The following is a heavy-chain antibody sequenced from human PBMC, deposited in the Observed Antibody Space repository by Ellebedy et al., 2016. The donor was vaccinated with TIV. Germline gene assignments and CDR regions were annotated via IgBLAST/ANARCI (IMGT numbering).Heavy chain of an antibody. D-gene: IGHD2-2*01. CDR3: ARGGPGSSSPHDY. V-gene: IGHV3-33*08. J-gene: IGHJ4*02. CDR1: GFTFRNYG. CDR2: IWYDGSNK. Sequence: PGGSLRLSCEASGFTFRNYGMHWVRQAPGKGLEWVAVIWYDGSNKYYADSVKGRFTISRDNSQNTLSLQMNSLRAEDTAVYYCARGGPGSSSPHDYWGQGTLVTVSS.